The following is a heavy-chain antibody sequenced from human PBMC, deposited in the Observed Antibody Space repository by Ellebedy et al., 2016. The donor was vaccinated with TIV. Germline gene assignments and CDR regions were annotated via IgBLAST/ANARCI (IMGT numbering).Heavy chain of an antibody. J-gene: IGHJ4*02. CDR1: GFAFGYSW. Sequence: GESLKLSCAASGFAFGYSWLSWVRQAPGKGLEWVANIREDGNAKFYVDSVRGRFTISRDNGEKSVYLQMNSLKVEDTAMYYCARDGFGGYLDSWGQGALIIVSS. CDR3: ARDGFGGYLDS. V-gene: IGHV3-7*01. CDR2: IREDGNAK. D-gene: IGHD3-10*01.